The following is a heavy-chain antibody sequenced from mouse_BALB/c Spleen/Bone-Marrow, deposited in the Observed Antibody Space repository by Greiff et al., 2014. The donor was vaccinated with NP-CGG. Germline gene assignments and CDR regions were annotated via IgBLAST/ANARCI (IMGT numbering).Heavy chain of an antibody. CDR3: ARHAYYDQTEVSFVY. V-gene: IGHV5-9-2*01. Sequence: EVKLVESGGGLVKSGGSLKLSCAASGFSFNSYGMSWVRQTPEKRLEWVATTSGGGSYTFYPDSVKGRFAISRDNAKNNLYLQLSSLRSEYTALYFCARHAYYDQTEVSFVYWGQGTLVTVSA. CDR1: GFSFNSYG. CDR2: TSGGGSYT. J-gene: IGHJ3*01. D-gene: IGHD2-4*01.